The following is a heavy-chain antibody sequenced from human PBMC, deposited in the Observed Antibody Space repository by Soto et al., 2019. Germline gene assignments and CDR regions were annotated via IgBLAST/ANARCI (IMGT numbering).Heavy chain of an antibody. D-gene: IGHD6-13*01. CDR1: GDRVSSNSAA. CDR2: KYYRSKWYN. J-gene: IGHJ6*02. V-gene: IGHV6-1*01. Sequence: SQTLSLTCTLSGDRVSSNSAAWNWIRQSPARGIERLGRKYYRSKWYNEYAVSVKSQITITPDTSQNQFSLQLNSVTPEDTAVYYCARCIAAAGTTLPNYYYYGMDVWGQGTTVTVSS. CDR3: ARCIAAAGTTLPNYYYYGMDV.